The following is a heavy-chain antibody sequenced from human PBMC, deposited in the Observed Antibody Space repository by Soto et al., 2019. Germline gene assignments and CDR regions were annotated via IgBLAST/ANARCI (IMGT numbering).Heavy chain of an antibody. D-gene: IGHD5-12*01. V-gene: IGHV3-48*02. CDR3: ARDHRGYSGYDPGDY. J-gene: IGHJ4*02. CDR1: GFTFSSYS. Sequence: GSLRLSCAASGFTFSSYSMNWVRQAPGKGLEWVSYISSSSSTIYYADSVKGRFTISRDNAKNSLYLQMNSLRDEDTAVYYCARDHRGYSGYDPGDYWGQGTLVTVSS. CDR2: ISSSSSTI.